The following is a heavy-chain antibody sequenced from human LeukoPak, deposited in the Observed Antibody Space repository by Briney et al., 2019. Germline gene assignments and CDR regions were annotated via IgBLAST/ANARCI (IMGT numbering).Heavy chain of an antibody. V-gene: IGHV3-74*01. CDR3: ARGRTRADYYYGMDV. Sequence: PGGSLRLSCAASGFTFSSYWMHWVRQAPGKGLVWVSRINSDGSSTSYADSVKVRFTISRDNAKNTLYLQMNSLRAEDTAVYYCARGRTRADYYYGMDVWGKGTTVTVSS. J-gene: IGHJ6*04. CDR2: INSDGSST. CDR1: GFTFSSYW.